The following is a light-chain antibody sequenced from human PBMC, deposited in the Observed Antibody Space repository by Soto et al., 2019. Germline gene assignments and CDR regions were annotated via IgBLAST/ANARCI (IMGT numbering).Light chain of an antibody. CDR3: QHYNSYSEA. V-gene: IGKV1-5*01. Sequence: GDRVTITCRASQSISTWLAWYQQKPGKAPKLLIYDASSLESGVPSRFSGSGSGTEFTLTISSLQPEDFASYYCQHYNSYSEAFGQGTKVDI. J-gene: IGKJ1*01. CDR2: DAS. CDR1: QSISTW.